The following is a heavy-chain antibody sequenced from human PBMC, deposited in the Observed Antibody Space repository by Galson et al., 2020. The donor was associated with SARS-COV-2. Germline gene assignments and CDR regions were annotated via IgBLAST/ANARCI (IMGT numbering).Heavy chain of an antibody. CDR2: ISHTGNTI. V-gene: IGHV3-11*01. Sequence: TGGSLRLSCAASGFTFSDFYMSWIRQAPGKGPDWVSDISHTGNTIYYADSVKGRFTISRDNAKNSLYLQMNSLRAEDTAVYYCARAPYGGGNDYWGQGTLVTVSS. CDR1: GFTFSDFY. CDR3: ARAPYGGGNDY. D-gene: IGHD4-17*01. J-gene: IGHJ4*02.